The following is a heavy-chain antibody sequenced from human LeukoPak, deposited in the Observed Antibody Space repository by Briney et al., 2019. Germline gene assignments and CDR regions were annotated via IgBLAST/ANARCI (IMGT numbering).Heavy chain of an antibody. D-gene: IGHD6-13*01. Sequence: GRSLRLSCAASGFTFSSYAMSWVRQAPGKGLEWVSAISGSGGSTYYADSVKGRFTISRDNSKNTLYLQMNSLRAEDTAVYYCAKDLHSSSRTSFDYWGQGTLVTVSS. CDR3: AKDLHSSSRTSFDY. J-gene: IGHJ4*02. CDR2: ISGSGGST. CDR1: GFTFSSYA. V-gene: IGHV3-23*01.